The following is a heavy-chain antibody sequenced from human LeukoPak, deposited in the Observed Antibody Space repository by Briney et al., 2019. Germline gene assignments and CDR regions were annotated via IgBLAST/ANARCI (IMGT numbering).Heavy chain of an antibody. CDR1: GFSFMNAW. Sequence: GGSLRLSCAASGFSFMNAWMIWVRQAPGKGLEWVGRTKSNADGGTPDYAAPARGRFTISRDDSENTLYLQMNSLKTEDTAVYYCTTFYHEYSPYWGRGTLVTVSS. J-gene: IGHJ4*02. V-gene: IGHV3-15*01. CDR3: TTFYHEYSPY. D-gene: IGHD2/OR15-2a*01. CDR2: TKSNADGGTP.